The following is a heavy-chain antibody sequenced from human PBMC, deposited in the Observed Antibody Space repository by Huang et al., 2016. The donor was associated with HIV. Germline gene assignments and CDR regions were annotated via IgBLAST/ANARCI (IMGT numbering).Heavy chain of an antibody. Sequence: QVQLVQSGAEVEKPGASVNLSCKASGFNFLTYALHWVRQAPGQRLDGMGWNNGDCLTKYSQKFQGRVTITRDRSASTVYVDFKSLTYEDTAVYYCARDKEAGTPFFDPWGQGTVVTVSS. V-gene: IGHV1-3*01. CDR3: ARDKEAGTPFFDP. D-gene: IGHD6-19*01. CDR2: NNGDCLT. J-gene: IGHJ5*02. CDR1: GFNFLTYA.